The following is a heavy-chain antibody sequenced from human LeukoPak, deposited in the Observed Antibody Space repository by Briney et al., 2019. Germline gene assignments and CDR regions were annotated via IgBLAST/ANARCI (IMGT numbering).Heavy chain of an antibody. CDR3: AKPMTYDFWSGYYSNGMDV. D-gene: IGHD3-3*01. CDR2: ITPIFGTA. J-gene: IGHJ6*02. V-gene: IGHV1-69*01. Sequence: GASVKVSCKASGGTFSSYAISWVRQAPGQGLEWMGGITPIFGTANYAQKFQGRVTITADESTSTAYMELSSLRSEDTAVHYCAKPMTYDFWSGYYSNGMDVWGQGTTVTVSS. CDR1: GGTFSSYA.